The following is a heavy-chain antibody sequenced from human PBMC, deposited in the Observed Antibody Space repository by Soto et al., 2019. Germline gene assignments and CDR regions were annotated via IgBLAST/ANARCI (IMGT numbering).Heavy chain of an antibody. V-gene: IGHV4-30-4*01. Sequence: QVQLHESGPGLVKPSQTLSLTCTVSGGSISDNDYYWNWIRQSPGKGLEWIGHIYYNGNTYYNPSLKSRLTMALETSQNQFPLHLTSVIAADSALYFCARATTVTSSFFFYALDVWGQGTTVTVSS. D-gene: IGHD4-17*01. J-gene: IGHJ6*02. CDR2: IYYNGNT. CDR3: ARATTVTSSFFFYALDV. CDR1: GGSISDNDYY.